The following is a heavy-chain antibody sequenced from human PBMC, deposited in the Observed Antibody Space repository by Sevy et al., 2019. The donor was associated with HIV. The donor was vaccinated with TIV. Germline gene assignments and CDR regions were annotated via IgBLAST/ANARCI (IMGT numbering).Heavy chain of an antibody. V-gene: IGHV3-11*06. D-gene: IGHD3-22*01. CDR1: GFTFSDYY. Sequence: RGYLRLSCVASGFTFSDYYMSWIRQAPGKGLEWVSYITSRGNYRNYVDSVKGRFTISRDNDKNALYLQMNSLRVEDTAVYYCARYRRLYDSTTNLSGAWGQGTLVTVSS. J-gene: IGHJ5*02. CDR3: ARYRRLYDSTTNLSGA. CDR2: ITSRGNYR.